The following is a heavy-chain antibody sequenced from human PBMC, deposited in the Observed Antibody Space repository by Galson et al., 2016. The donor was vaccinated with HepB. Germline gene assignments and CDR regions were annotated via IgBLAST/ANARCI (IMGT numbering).Heavy chain of an antibody. D-gene: IGHD3-10*01. CDR3: ARDVNYGIFDR. Sequence: SLRLSCAASGISFSNYWMTRVRQAPGKGLEWVANLREDGSVKYYVDSVKGRFIISRDNAKNALYLQLNSLRAEDTAVYYCARDVNYGIFDRWGQGTLVTVSS. J-gene: IGHJ4*02. V-gene: IGHV3-7*01. CDR1: GISFSNYW. CDR2: LREDGSVK.